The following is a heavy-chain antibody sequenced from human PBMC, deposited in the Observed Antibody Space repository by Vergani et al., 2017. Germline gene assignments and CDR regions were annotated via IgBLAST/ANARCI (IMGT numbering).Heavy chain of an antibody. V-gene: IGHV4-31*03. CDR1: GDSIENDEFH. CDR3: ARRADYDPLTGKTNYFDP. J-gene: IGHJ5*02. CDR2: ISHTGSA. D-gene: IGHD3-9*01. Sequence: QVHLQEAGPGLVKPAETLSLTCTVSGDSIENDEFHWSWLRHRPGKGLEWIGYISHTGSAYYNPSLKGRVTISVDTSKNQFSLMVNSVTDADTAVYYCARRADYDPLTGKTNYFDPWGQGTLVTVSS.